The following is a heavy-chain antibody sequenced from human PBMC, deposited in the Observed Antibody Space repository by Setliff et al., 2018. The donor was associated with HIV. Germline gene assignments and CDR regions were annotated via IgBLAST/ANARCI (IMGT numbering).Heavy chain of an antibody. CDR2: IYSSGST. J-gene: IGHJ4*02. CDR3: ARTGWYYYESSGYQYYFDN. V-gene: IGHV4-61*02. Sequence: NPSETLSLTCAVSGGSIGSGGFYWSWIRQAAGKGLEWIGRIYSSGSTTYNPSLKGRVTMSVDTSKNQISLKLSSVTAADTAVYYCARTGWYYYESSGYQYYFDNWGQGTLVTVSS. D-gene: IGHD3-22*01. CDR1: GGSIGSGGFY.